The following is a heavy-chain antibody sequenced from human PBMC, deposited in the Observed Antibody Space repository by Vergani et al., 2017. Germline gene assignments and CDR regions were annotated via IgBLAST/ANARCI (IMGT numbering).Heavy chain of an antibody. CDR2: IFPSGNS. Sequence: QLQLQESGSGLVKPSQTLSLTCAVSGDSITNGGFSWNWIRQPPGKGPEWIGYIFPSGNSYYNPSLKNRVSISLDKSKNQFSLWVNSVTAADTAVYFCARASLRALGGYYYYMDVWGKGKTGVVSS. V-gene: IGHV4-30-2*01. J-gene: IGHJ6*03. D-gene: IGHD2-15*01. CDR3: ARASLRALGGYYYYMDV. CDR1: GDSITNGGFS.